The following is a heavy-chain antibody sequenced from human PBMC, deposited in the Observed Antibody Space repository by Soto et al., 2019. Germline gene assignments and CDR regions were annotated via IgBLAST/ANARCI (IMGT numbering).Heavy chain of an antibody. V-gene: IGHV3-21*01. J-gene: IGHJ4*02. CDR2: ISSSSSYI. CDR1: GFTFSSYS. CDR3: ARESIYYGWGDSLDFDY. D-gene: IGHD3-10*01. Sequence: EVQLVESGGGLVKPGGSLRLSCAASGFTFSSYSMNWVRQAPGKGLEWVASISSSSSYIYYADSVKGRFTISRDNAKNSLYLQRNSMRAADTAVYYCARESIYYGWGDSLDFDYWGEGALVTVSS.